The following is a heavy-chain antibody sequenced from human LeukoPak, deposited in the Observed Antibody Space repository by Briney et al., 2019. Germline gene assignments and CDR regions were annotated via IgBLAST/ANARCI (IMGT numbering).Heavy chain of an antibody. V-gene: IGHV1-8*03. CDR1: GYTFTSYD. CDR2: MNPNSGNT. Sequence: ASVKVSCKASGYTFTSYDINWVRQATGQGLEWMGWMNPNSGNTGYAQKFQGRVTITRNTSISTAYMELSSLRSEDTAVYYCATIQDDFWSGPHHEFDYWGQGTLVTVSS. D-gene: IGHD3-3*01. CDR3: ATIQDDFWSGPHHEFDY. J-gene: IGHJ4*02.